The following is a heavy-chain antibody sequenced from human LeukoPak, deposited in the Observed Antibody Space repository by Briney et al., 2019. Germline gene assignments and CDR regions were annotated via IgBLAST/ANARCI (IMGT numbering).Heavy chain of an antibody. CDR3: ARGPDVVLVSHWSFFDY. CDR1: GFTFGSYA. J-gene: IGHJ4*02. CDR2: ISSSGGST. V-gene: IGHV3-64*01. Sequence: GGSLRLSCAASGFTFGSYAMHWVRQVPGKGLEYVSAISSSGGSTYYANSVKGRFTISRDNSKNTLYLQMGSLRTEDMAIYYCARGPDVVLVSHWSFFDYWGQGTLVTVSS. D-gene: IGHD2-8*02.